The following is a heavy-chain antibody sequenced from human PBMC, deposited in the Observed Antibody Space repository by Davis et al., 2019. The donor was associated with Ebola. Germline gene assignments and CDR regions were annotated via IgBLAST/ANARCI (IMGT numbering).Heavy chain of an antibody. J-gene: IGHJ4*02. CDR2: INPHNGNT. V-gene: IGHV1-18*04. CDR3: ARFHPLARSGYYY. CDR1: GYTFTNYG. D-gene: IGHD3-22*01. Sequence: ASVKVSCKASGYTFTNYGITWVRQAPGQGLEWMGWINPHNGNTNYAQNVQGRVIMTSDTATTTAYMEVGSLRSDDTAVYYCARFHPLARSGYYYWGQGTLVTVSS.